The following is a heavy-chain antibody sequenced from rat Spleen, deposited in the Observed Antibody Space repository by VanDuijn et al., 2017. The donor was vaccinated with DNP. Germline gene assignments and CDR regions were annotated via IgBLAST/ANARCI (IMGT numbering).Heavy chain of an antibody. D-gene: IGHD1-5*01. J-gene: IGHJ2*01. Sequence: EVQLQESGPGLVKPSQSLSLTCSVTDSSITSYYWGWIRKFPGNKMEWIGHISYSGSTSYNPSLKSRISITRDTSKNQFFLQLNSVTTEDTATYYCARWKIGPHYFDDWGQGVMVTVSS. CDR2: ISYSGST. CDR3: ARWKIGPHYFDD. V-gene: IGHV3-1*01. CDR1: DSSITSYY.